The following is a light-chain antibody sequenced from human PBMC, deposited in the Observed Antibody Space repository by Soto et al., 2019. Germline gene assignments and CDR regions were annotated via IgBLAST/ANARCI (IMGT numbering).Light chain of an antibody. J-gene: IGKJ5*01. CDR2: GAS. V-gene: IGKV3-15*01. CDR3: QHYNNWFT. CDR1: QSVSSN. Sequence: EIVMTQSPSTLSVSPGERATLSCRASQSVSSNLAWYQQKPGQAPRLLIYGASTRATGIPARFSGSGSGTEFTTTISRLQSEDFAFYYCQHYNNWFTFGQGTRLEIK.